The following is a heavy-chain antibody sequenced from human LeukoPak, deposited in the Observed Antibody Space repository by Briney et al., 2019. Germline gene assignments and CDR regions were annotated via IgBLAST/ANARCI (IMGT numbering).Heavy chain of an antibody. CDR3: AKDRGY. Sequence: RSLRLSCAASGLTFSTYPMTWVRQAPGKGLEWVSAISNSGDTTYYADSVKGRFTISRDNSKNTLYLQLNSLRAEDTAVYYCAKDRGYWGQGTLVTVSS. V-gene: IGHV3-23*01. CDR2: ISNSGDTT. J-gene: IGHJ4*02. CDR1: GLTFSTYP.